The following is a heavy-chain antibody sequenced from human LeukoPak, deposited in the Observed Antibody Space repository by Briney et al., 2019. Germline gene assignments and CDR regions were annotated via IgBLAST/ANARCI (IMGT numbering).Heavy chain of an antibody. CDR1: GYSISSGYY. D-gene: IGHD4-17*01. V-gene: IGHV4-38-2*02. J-gene: IGHJ4*02. Sequence: SETLSLTCTVSGYSISSGYYWGWIRQPPGKGLEWIGSIYHSGSTYYNPSLKSRVTISVGTSKNQFSLKLSSVTAADTAVYYCAREAPPGYGDYDYWGQGTLVTVSS. CDR2: IYHSGST. CDR3: AREAPPGYGDYDY.